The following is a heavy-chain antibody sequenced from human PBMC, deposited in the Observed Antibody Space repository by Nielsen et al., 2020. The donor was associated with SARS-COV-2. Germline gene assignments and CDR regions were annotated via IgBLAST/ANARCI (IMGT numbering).Heavy chain of an antibody. CDR2: INSDGSST. V-gene: IGHV3-74*01. D-gene: IGHD2-2*01. Sequence: VRQAPGKGLVWVSRINSDGSSTSYADSVKGRFTISRDNSKNTLYLQMNSLRAEDTAVYYCAKVTRYCSSTSCYPLGMDVWGQGTTVTVSS. CDR3: AKVTRYCSSTSCYPLGMDV. J-gene: IGHJ6*02.